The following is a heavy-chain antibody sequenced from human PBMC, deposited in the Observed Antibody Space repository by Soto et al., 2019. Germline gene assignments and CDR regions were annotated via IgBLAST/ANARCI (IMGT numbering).Heavy chain of an antibody. CDR3: ARLAAGYCSSGSCQYYFDY. Sequence: SETLSLTCTVSGGSISSYYWSWIRQPPGKGLEWIGYIYYSGSTNYNPSLKSRVTISVDTSKNQFSLKLSSVTAADTAVYYCARLAAGYCSSGSCQYYFDYWGEGLLVTVHS. CDR2: IYYSGST. V-gene: IGHV4-59*08. D-gene: IGHD2-15*01. J-gene: IGHJ4*02. CDR1: GGSISSYY.